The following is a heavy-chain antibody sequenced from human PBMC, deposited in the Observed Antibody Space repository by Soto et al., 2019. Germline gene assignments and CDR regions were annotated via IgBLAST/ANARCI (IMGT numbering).Heavy chain of an antibody. Sequence: ASVKVSCKASGGTFSSYAISWVRQAPGQGLEWMGGIIPILGIANYAQKFQGRVTITADKSTSTAYMELSSLRSEDTAVYYCARDGSSSWHYFDYWGQGTLVTVSS. CDR2: IIPILGIA. J-gene: IGHJ4*02. CDR3: ARDGSSSWHYFDY. CDR1: GGTFSSYA. D-gene: IGHD6-13*01. V-gene: IGHV1-69*10.